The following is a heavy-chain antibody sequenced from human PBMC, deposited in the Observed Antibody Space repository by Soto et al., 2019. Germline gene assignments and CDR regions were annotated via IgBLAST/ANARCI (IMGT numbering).Heavy chain of an antibody. V-gene: IGHV4-34*01. CDR2: INHSGST. J-gene: IGHJ6*02. CDR1: GGSFSGYY. D-gene: IGHD2-21*02. Sequence: SETLSLTCAVYGGSFSGYYWSWIRQPPGKGLEWIGEINHSGSTNYDPSLKSRVTISVDTSKNQFSLKLSSVTAADTAVYYCARGNVVVTAIPHYYYYGMDVWGQGTTVTVSS. CDR3: ARGNVVVTAIPHYYYYGMDV.